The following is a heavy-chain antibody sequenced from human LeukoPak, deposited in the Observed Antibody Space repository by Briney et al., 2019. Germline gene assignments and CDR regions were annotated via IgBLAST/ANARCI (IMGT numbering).Heavy chain of an antibody. CDR1: GGSISSSSYY. D-gene: IGHD2-2*01. CDR3: ARHPPRQDIVVDL. CDR2: TYYSGST. V-gene: IGHV4-39*01. J-gene: IGHJ5*02. Sequence: SETLSLTCTVSGGSISSSSYYWGWIRQPPGKGLEWIGTTYYSGSTYYNPSLRSRVTISVDTSKNQFSLKLSSVTAADTAVYYCARHPPRQDIVVDLWGQGTLVTVSS.